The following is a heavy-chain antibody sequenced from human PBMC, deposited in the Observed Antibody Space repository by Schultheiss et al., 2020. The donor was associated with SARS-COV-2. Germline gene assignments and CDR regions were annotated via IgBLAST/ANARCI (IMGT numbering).Heavy chain of an antibody. V-gene: IGHV6-1*01. CDR1: GDSVSSNSAA. CDR2: TYYRSKWYN. Sequence: SQTLSLTCAISGDSVSSNSAAWNWIRQSPSRGLEWLGRTYYRSKWYNDYAVSVKSRITINPDTSKNQFSLQLNSVTPEDTAVYYCARDIVVPAAEGYYYYGMDVWGQGTTVTVSS. D-gene: IGHD2-2*01. J-gene: IGHJ6*02. CDR3: ARDIVVPAAEGYYYYGMDV.